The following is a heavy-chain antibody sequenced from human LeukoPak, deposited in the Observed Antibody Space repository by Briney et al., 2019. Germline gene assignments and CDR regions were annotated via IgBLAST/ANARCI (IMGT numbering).Heavy chain of an antibody. D-gene: IGHD4-23*01. CDR3: ARPYENGGNSLAFDI. V-gene: IGHV4-39*01. CDR2: IYYSGST. J-gene: IGHJ3*02. CDR1: GGSISSSSCY. Sequence: SETLSLTCTVSGGSISSSSCYWGWIRQPPGKGLEWIGSIYYSGSTYYNPSLKSRVTISVDTSKNQFSLKLSSVTAADTAVYYCARPYENGGNSLAFDIWGQGTMVTVSS.